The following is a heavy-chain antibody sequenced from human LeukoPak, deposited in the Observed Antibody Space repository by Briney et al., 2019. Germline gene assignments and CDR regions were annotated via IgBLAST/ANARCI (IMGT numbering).Heavy chain of an antibody. CDR2: IYYSGST. V-gene: IGHV4-39*01. Sequence: KPSETLSLTCTVSGDSIGSGSYFWGWIRQPPGKGLEWIGSIYYSGSTYYNPSLKSRVTISVDTSKNQFSLKLSSVTAADTAVYYCARPNNEITMVRGVNNNWFDPWGQGTLVTVSS. J-gene: IGHJ5*02. CDR1: GDSIGSGSYF. CDR3: ARPNNEITMVRGVNNNWFDP. D-gene: IGHD3-10*01.